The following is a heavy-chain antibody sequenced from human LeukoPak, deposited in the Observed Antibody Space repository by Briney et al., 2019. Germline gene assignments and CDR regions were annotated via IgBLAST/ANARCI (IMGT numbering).Heavy chain of an antibody. V-gene: IGHV1-46*01. CDR1: GYTFTSYY. J-gene: IGHJ5*02. Sequence: ASVKVSCKASGYTFTSYYMHWVRQAPGQGLEWMGMINPSGGSTSYAQKFQGRVTMTRDTSTSTVYMELSSLRSEDTAVYYCARESRPVGDYYDSSGYYSLVPWGQGTLVTVSS. D-gene: IGHD3-22*01. CDR3: ARESRPVGDYYDSSGYYSLVP. CDR2: INPSGGST.